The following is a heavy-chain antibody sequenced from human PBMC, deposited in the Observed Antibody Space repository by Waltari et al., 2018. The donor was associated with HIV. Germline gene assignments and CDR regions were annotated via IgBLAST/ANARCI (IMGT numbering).Heavy chain of an antibody. CDR1: GFTFRSYW. J-gene: IGHJ4*02. D-gene: IGHD3-22*01. Sequence: EVQLVESGGGLVQPGGSLRLSCAASGFTFRSYWMHWVRQAPGKGLLWVSCISSDGSTTNYADAVKGRLTISRDNAKNSLFLQMNSLRVEDTAVYYCAREALYDSSGYYFDYWGQGTLVTVSS. V-gene: IGHV3-74*01. CDR2: ISSDGSTT. CDR3: AREALYDSSGYYFDY.